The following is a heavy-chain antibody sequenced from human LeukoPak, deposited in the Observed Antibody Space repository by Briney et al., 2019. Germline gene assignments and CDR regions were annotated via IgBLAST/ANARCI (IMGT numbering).Heavy chain of an antibody. CDR2: IYHSGST. D-gene: IGHD5-18*01. CDR1: GGSISSGDDY. J-gene: IGHJ4*02. V-gene: IGHV4-30-4*01. CDR3: ARAGIDSYGTFLDH. Sequence: KTSETLSLTCTVSGGSISSGDDYWSWIRQPPGKGLEWIGYIYHSGSTYYNPSLKSRVTMSVDTSKNHFSLRLSSVTAADTAVYYCARAGIDSYGTFLDHWGQGTLVTVSS.